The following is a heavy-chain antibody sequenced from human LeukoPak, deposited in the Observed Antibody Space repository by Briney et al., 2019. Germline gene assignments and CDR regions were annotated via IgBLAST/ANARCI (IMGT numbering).Heavy chain of an antibody. D-gene: IGHD3-22*01. V-gene: IGHV4-59*01. Sequence: SETLSLTCTVSGGSISSYHWSWIRQPPGKGLEWIGYIHYSGSTIYNPSLKSRVTISVDTSKNQLSLKLNSVTAADTAVNYCARSRWLLMWGQGTLVTVSS. CDR3: ARSRWLLM. CDR1: GGSISSYH. J-gene: IGHJ4*02. CDR2: IHYSGST.